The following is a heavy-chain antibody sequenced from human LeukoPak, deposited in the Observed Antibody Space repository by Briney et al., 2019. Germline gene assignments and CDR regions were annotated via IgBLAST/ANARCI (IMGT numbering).Heavy chain of an antibody. J-gene: IGHJ4*02. CDR2: INHSGST. V-gene: IGHV4-34*01. CDR3: AGGPDRAYKLRGNSYGKTFYY. Sequence: PSETLSLTCAVYGGSFSGYYWSWIRQPPGKWLEWIGEINHSGSTNYNPSLKSRVTISVDTSKNQFSLKLSSVTAADTAVYYCAGGPDRAYKLRGNSYGKTFYYWGQGTLVTVSS. D-gene: IGHD5-18*01. CDR1: GGSFSGYY.